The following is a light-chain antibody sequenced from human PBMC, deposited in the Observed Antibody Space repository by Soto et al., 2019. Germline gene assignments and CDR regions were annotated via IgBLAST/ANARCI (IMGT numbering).Light chain of an antibody. Sequence: IPVTKSAFTLSASVGDSVTITCRASQGLXSWFAWYETKPGKAPKVLYDXASSYQSVVPSSFSGSGCGTDFIITISSLQAEDVETYCCQQSYSTPTFGQGTKVDIK. V-gene: IGKV1-39*01. CDR2: XAS. CDR1: QGLXSW. CDR3: QQSYSTPT. J-gene: IGKJ1*01.